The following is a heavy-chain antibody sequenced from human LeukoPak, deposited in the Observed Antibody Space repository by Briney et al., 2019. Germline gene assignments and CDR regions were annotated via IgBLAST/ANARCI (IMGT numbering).Heavy chain of an antibody. D-gene: IGHD1-26*01. Sequence: PSETLSLTCTVSGGSVGSAGYYWSWIRQPPGGGLEWIGYIYYIRNTNYNPSLKSRVTMSLDPSKNQFSLKLNSVTAADTAVYYCARAQSQSGSYRYYFGYWGQGTLVTVSS. CDR2: IYYIRNT. V-gene: IGHV4-61*08. CDR3: ARAQSQSGSYRYYFGY. J-gene: IGHJ4*02. CDR1: GGSVGSAGYY.